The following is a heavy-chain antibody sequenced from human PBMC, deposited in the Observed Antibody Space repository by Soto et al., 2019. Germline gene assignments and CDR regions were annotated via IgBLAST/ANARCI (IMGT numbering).Heavy chain of an antibody. Sequence: SGGSLRLSCAASGFTFSIYSMNWVRQAPGKGLEWVSYIMPGSSHIFYADSVKGRFTISRDNAKNSLYLQMNSLRAEDTALYYCAIEKLGATYVHVFYIWSRGTIDPVSS. CDR3: AIEKLGATYVHVFYI. J-gene: IGHJ3*02. CDR1: GFTFSIYS. V-gene: IGHV3-48*01. CDR2: IMPGSSHI. D-gene: IGHD2-8*01.